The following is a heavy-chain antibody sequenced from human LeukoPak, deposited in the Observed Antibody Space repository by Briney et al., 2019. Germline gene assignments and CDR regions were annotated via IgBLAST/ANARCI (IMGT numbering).Heavy chain of an antibody. V-gene: IGHV3-64D*06. CDR1: GFTFSSYA. J-gene: IGHJ2*01. Sequence: GGSLRLSCSASGFTFSSYAMHCVRQAPGKGLEYVSAISSNGGSTYYADSVKGRFTISRDNSKNTLYLQMSSLRAEDTAVYYCVKDRRSVGATYWYFDLWGRGTLVTVSS. CDR3: VKDRRSVGATYWYFDL. CDR2: ISSNGGST. D-gene: IGHD1-26*01.